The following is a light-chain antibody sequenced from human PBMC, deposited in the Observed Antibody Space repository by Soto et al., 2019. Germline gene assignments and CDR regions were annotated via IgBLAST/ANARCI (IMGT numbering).Light chain of an antibody. V-gene: IGKV3-15*01. CDR1: QSVSSN. CDR3: QQYNNWPLT. CDR2: GAS. J-gene: IGKJ1*01. Sequence: EIVVTQSPATLSVSPEERATLSCRASQSVSSNLAWYQQKPGQAPRLLIYGASTRATGIPARFSGSGSGTEFTLTISSLQSEDFAVYYCQQYNNWPLTFGQGTKVEFK.